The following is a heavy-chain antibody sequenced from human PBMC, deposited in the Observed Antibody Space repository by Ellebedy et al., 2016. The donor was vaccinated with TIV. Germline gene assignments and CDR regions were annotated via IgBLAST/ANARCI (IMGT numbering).Heavy chain of an antibody. Sequence: PGGSLRLSCAASGSIFSGYWMHWVRQAPGKGLVWVSRINSDGCDTAYADSVRGRFTISRDTAKNTMYLQMNSLRADETAVYYCARGAGYDDSSGYGDYWGQGTLVTVSS. CDR2: INSDGCDT. CDR3: ARGAGYDDSSGYGDY. J-gene: IGHJ4*02. CDR1: GSIFSGYW. V-gene: IGHV3-74*01. D-gene: IGHD3-22*01.